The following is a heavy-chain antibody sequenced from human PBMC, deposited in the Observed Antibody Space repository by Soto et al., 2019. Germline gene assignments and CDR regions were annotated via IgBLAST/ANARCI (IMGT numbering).Heavy chain of an antibody. Sequence: EVQLLESGGGLVQPGGSLTLSCATSGFTFSSYAMVWVRQAAEKGLEWVASISNNGDTAYYADSVKGRFTISSGNSENALYLQMNCLRADDTALYFCAKSRVFIGAIVTLLDSWGQGTQVTVSS. V-gene: IGHV3-23*01. CDR2: ISNNGDTA. J-gene: IGHJ4*02. CDR1: GFTFSSYA. D-gene: IGHD3-16*02. CDR3: AKSRVFIGAIVTLLDS.